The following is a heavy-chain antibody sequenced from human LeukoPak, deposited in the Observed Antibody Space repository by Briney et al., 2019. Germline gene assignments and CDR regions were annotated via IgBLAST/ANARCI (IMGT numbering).Heavy chain of an antibody. V-gene: IGHV3-21*01. D-gene: IGHD2-15*01. CDR1: GFTFSRHT. Sequence: TGGSLRLSCAASGFTFSRHTMTWVRQAPGKGLEWVSSITSISSYIYCADSVKGRFTISRDNAKNSLYLQLNSLRAEDTAVYYCAKEHSPYCSGDACYDYFDYWGQGILVTVSS. J-gene: IGHJ4*02. CDR2: ITSISSYI. CDR3: AKEHSPYCSGDACYDYFDY.